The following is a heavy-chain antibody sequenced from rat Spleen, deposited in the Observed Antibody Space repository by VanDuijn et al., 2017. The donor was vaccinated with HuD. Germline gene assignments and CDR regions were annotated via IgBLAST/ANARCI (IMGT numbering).Heavy chain of an antibody. J-gene: IGHJ2*01. Sequence: EVQLVESGGGLVLPGRSLKLSCEASGFTFSNYDMAWVRQAPTKGLEWIASISYDGSSTYYRDSVKGRFTISRDNAKSTLYLQMDSLRSEDTATYYCARRTEGVDYWGQGLMVTVSS. CDR3: ARRTEGVDY. D-gene: IGHD1-11*01. CDR2: ISYDGSST. V-gene: IGHV5-7*01. CDR1: GFTFSNYD.